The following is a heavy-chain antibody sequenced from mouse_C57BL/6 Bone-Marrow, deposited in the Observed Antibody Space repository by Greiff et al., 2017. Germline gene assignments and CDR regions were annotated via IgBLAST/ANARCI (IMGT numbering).Heavy chain of an antibody. Sequence: QVQLQQPGAELVMPGASVKLSCKASGYTFTSYWMHWVKQRPGQGLEWIGEIDPSDSYTNYNQKFKGKSTLTVDKSSSTAYMQLSSLTSEDSAVYYCAREKYGSSYWFAYWGQGTLVTVSA. J-gene: IGHJ3*01. V-gene: IGHV1-69*01. CDR2: IDPSDSYT. CDR1: GYTFTSYW. D-gene: IGHD1-1*01. CDR3: AREKYGSSYWFAY.